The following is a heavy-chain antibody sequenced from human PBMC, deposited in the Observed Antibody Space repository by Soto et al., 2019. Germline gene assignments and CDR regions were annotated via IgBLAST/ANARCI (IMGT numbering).Heavy chain of an antibody. CDR3: ARDSSRRNYYDSGGEDY. V-gene: IGHV5-10-1*01. J-gene: IGHJ4*02. D-gene: IGHD3-22*01. Sequence: PGESLKISCNGSGYSFTSYWISWVRQMPGKGLEWMGRIDPSDSYTNYSPSFQGHVTISADKSISTAYLQWSSLKASDTAMYYCARDSSRRNYYDSGGEDYWGQGTLVTVSS. CDR1: GYSFTSYW. CDR2: IDPSDSYT.